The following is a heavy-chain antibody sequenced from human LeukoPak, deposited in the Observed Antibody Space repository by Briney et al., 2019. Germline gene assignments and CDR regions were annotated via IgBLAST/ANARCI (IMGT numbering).Heavy chain of an antibody. J-gene: IGHJ2*01. Sequence: ASVKVSCKASGYTFTGYYMHWVRQAPGQGLEWMGWINPNSGGTNYAQKFQGRVTMTRDTSISTAYMGLSRLRSDDTAVYYCARGYYDNYWYFDLWGRGTLVTVSS. V-gene: IGHV1-2*02. CDR2: INPNSGGT. D-gene: IGHD3-22*01. CDR1: GYTFTGYY. CDR3: ARGYYDNYWYFDL.